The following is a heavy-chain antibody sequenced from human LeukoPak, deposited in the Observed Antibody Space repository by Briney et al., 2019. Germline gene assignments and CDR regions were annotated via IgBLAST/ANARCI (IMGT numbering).Heavy chain of an antibody. D-gene: IGHD6-13*01. CDR2: ISSSGSTI. Sequence: AGGSLRLSCAASGFTFSDYYMSWIRQAPGKGLEWVSYISSSGSTIYYADSVKGRFTISRDNAKNSLYLQMNSLRAEDTAVYYCARAEFVGAAAGYIDYWGQGTLVTVSS. CDR3: ARAEFVGAAAGYIDY. CDR1: GFTFSDYY. V-gene: IGHV3-11*01. J-gene: IGHJ4*02.